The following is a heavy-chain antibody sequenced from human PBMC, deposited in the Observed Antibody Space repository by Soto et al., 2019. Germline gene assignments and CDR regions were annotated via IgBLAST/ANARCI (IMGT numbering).Heavy chain of an antibody. CDR2: IYYSGST. D-gene: IGHD5-12*01. CDR3: ARDRGSGATDDYFDY. J-gene: IGHJ4*02. CDR1: GGSISSGDYY. V-gene: IGHV4-30-4*01. Sequence: SETLSLTCTVSGGSISSGDYYWSWIRQPPGKGLEWIGYIYYSGSTYYNPSLKSRVTISVDTSKNQFSLKLSSVTAADTAVYYCARDRGSGATDDYFDYWGQGTLVTVSS.